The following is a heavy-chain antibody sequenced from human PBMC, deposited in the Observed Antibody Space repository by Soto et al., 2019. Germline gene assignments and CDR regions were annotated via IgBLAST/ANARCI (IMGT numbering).Heavy chain of an antibody. CDR1: GFTFSSYA. CDR2: ISGSGGST. J-gene: IGHJ6*02. Sequence: EVQLLESGGGLVQPGGSLRLSCAASGFTFSSYAMSWVRQAPGKGLEWVSAISGSGGSTYYADSVKGRCTISRDNSKNTMYLQMNSLRAEDTAVYYCAKLVSYYYGMDVWGQGTTVTVSS. CDR3: AKLVSYYYGMDV. V-gene: IGHV3-23*01. D-gene: IGHD1-26*01.